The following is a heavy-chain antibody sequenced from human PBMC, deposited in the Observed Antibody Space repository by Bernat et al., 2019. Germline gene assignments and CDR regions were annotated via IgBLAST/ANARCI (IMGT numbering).Heavy chain of an antibody. CDR1: GYTFTSYG. CDR2: ISAYTGNT. D-gene: IGHD2-2*03. CDR3: AMDNRETDGTTGPYY. Sequence: QVQLVQSGAEVKKPGASVKVSCKASGYTFTSYGISWVRQAPGQGLEWMGWISAYTGNTNYAQKLQGRVSMTTDTSTSTAYMDLRCLRSDDTAVYYCAMDNRETDGTTGPYYWGQGTQVTVSS. V-gene: IGHV1-18*01. J-gene: IGHJ4*02.